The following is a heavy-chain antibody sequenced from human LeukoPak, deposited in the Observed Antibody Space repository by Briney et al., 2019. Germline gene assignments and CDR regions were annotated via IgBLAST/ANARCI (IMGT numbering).Heavy chain of an antibody. Sequence: GASVKVSCKASGYTFTSYDINWVRQATGQGLEWMGWMNPNSGNTGYAQKFQGRVTITRNTSISTAYMELSSLRSEDTAVYYCAREEVHSSSWYGEGRAFDIWGQGTMVTVSS. J-gene: IGHJ3*02. D-gene: IGHD6-13*01. CDR1: GYTFTSYD. V-gene: IGHV1-8*03. CDR2: MNPNSGNT. CDR3: AREEVHSSSWYGEGRAFDI.